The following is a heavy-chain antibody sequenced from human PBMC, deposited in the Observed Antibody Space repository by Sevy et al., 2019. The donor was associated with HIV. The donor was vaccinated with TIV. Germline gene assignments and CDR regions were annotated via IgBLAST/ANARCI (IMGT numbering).Heavy chain of an antibody. D-gene: IGHD2-15*01. J-gene: IGHJ4*02. CDR3: ARVSGSGYCSGGSCYQFDY. CDR1: GFTFSSYW. V-gene: IGHV3-7*03. Sequence: GGSLRLSCAASGFTFSSYWMSWVRQAPGKGLEWVANIKQDGSEKYYVDSVKGRFTISRDNAKNSLYLQMNSLGAEDTAVYYCARVSGSGYCSGGSCYQFDYWGQGTLVTVSS. CDR2: IKQDGSEK.